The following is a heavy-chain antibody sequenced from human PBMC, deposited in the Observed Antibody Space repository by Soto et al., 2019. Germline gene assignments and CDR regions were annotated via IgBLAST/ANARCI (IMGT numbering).Heavy chain of an antibody. V-gene: IGHV1-3*01. CDR1: GYTFTSHA. CDR2: INSGNDNT. Sequence: QVQLVQSGAEVKKPGASVKVSCKASGYTFTSHAMHWVRQAPGQRLEWMAWINSGNDNTKYSQRFQGRVTITRDTSASTVYMELSSLRSEDTAVYYCARYRDWAFDFWGQGTMVTVSS. J-gene: IGHJ3*01. D-gene: IGHD2-21*01. CDR3: ARYRDWAFDF.